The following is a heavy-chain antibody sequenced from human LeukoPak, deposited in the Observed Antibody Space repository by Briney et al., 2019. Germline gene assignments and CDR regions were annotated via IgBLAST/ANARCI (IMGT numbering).Heavy chain of an antibody. CDR1: GYSISSGYY. CDR3: ARNRYYYGSGNYGVPNWFDP. D-gene: IGHD3-10*01. CDR2: IYYSGST. J-gene: IGHJ5*02. V-gene: IGHV4-38-2*02. Sequence: PSETLSLTCTVSGYSISSGYYWGWIRQPPGKGLEWIGSIYYSGSTYYNPSLKSRVTISVDTSKNQFSLKLNSVTAADTAVYYCARNRYYYGSGNYGVPNWFDPWGQGTLVTVSS.